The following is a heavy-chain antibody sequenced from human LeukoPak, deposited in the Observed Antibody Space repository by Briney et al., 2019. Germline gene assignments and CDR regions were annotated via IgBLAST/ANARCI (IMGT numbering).Heavy chain of an antibody. Sequence: PRASVKVSCKAPGGTFSSYAISWVRQAPGQWLEWMGGIIPIFGTANYAQKFQGRVTITTDESTSTAYMELSSLRSEDTVLFYCQRTAYDILTGLGAFDIWGQGTMVTVSS. CDR2: IIPIFGTA. D-gene: IGHD3-9*01. V-gene: IGHV1-69*05. J-gene: IGHJ3*02. CDR1: GGTFSSYA. CDR3: QRTAYDILTGLGAFDI.